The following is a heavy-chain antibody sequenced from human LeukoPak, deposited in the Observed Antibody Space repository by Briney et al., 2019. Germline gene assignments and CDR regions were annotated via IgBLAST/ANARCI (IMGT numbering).Heavy chain of an antibody. J-gene: IGHJ4*02. CDR1: GGAISNYD. V-gene: IGHV4-59*01. Sequence: KTSETLSLTCTVSGGAISNYDWSWIRQPPGKGMEWIGYIYNSGSTNYNPSLKSRVAISVDTSKNQFSLKLSSVTAADTAVYYCARTQARLLLDYWGQGTLVTVSS. CDR3: ARTQARLLLDY. CDR2: IYNSGST. D-gene: IGHD2-15*01.